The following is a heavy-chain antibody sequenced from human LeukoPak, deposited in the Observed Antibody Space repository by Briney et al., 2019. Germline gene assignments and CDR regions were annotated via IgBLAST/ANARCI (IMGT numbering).Heavy chain of an antibody. V-gene: IGHV4-4*07. CDR3: ARAHSTIWPPAPIDY. D-gene: IGHD5-18*01. CDR1: GDSINGFY. Sequence: SETLSLTCTVSGDSINGFYWSWIRQAAGKGLEWIGHIYTSGSTNYNPSLRSRVTMSVDMSKNQFSLKLRSVTAADTAVYYCARAHSTIWPPAPIDYWGQGTLVTVSS. CDR2: IYTSGST. J-gene: IGHJ4*02.